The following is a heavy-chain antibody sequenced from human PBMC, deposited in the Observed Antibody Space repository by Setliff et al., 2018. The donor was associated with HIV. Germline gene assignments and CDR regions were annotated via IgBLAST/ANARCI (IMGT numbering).Heavy chain of an antibody. CDR3: MSEYKSGC. CDR1: GFTFSSYA. Sequence: GGSLRLSCASSGFTFSSYAMTWVRQAPGKGLECVAVISGSGGDTYYADSVKGRFTISRDNAENSLSLQMNSLRAEDTALYYCMSEYKSGCWGQGTLVTVSS. CDR2: ISGSGGDT. V-gene: IGHV3-23*01. D-gene: IGHD6-19*01. J-gene: IGHJ4*02.